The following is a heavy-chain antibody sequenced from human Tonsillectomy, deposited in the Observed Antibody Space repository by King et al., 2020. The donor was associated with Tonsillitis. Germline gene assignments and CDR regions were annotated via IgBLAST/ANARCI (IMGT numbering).Heavy chain of an antibody. V-gene: IGHV3-30*18. D-gene: IGHD3-16*01. J-gene: IGHJ2*01. CDR1: GFTFSSYG. CDR2: ISYDGSNK. Sequence: VQLVESGGGVVQPGRSLRLSCAASGFTFSSYGMHWVRQAPGKGLEWVAVISYDGSNKYYADSVKGRFTISRDNSKNTLYLQMNSLRAEDTAVYYCAKIRGDLRRYFDLWGRGTLVTDSS. CDR3: AKIRGDLRRYFDL.